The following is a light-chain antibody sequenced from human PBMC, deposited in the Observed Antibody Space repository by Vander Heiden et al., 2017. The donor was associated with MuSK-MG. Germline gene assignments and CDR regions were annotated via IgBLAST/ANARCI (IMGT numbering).Light chain of an antibody. CDR1: ESISRW. J-gene: IGKJ1*01. CDR2: DDS. V-gene: IGKV1-5*01. CDR3: QKYNTYRT. Sequence: DIQMTQSPSTRSASVVDRVTITCRASESISRWLAGYQQKPGKAPKLLIYDDSSLESGVPSRFSGSGSGTQFTLMISSLQPEDVATYYCQKYNTYRTFGQGTKVEIK.